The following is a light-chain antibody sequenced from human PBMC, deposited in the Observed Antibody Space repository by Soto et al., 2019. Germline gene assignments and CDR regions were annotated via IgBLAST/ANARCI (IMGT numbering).Light chain of an antibody. V-gene: IGKV1-39*01. CDR2: AAS. CDR3: QQSYSLPT. CDR1: QSISVY. Sequence: DIQMTQSPSPLSASIGDRVTITCRASQSISVYLNWYQQKPGKAPKSLIYAASSLHSGVPSRFSGSGSGTDFTLTISSLQPEDFATYYCQQSYSLPTFGQGTKLEIK. J-gene: IGKJ2*01.